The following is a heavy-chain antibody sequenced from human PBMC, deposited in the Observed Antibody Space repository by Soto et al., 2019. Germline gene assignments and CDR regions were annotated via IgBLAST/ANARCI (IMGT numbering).Heavy chain of an antibody. V-gene: IGHV1-18*01. J-gene: IGHJ4*02. CDR1: GYTFTSYG. D-gene: IGHD3-3*01. CDR3: ARTVRSGLRFLEWYNY. Sequence: QVQLVQSGAEVKKPGASVKVSCKASGYTFTSYGISWVRQAPGQGLEWMGWIRAYNGNTNYAQKLQGRVTMTTDTSTSTAYMELRSLRSDDTAVYYCARTVRSGLRFLEWYNYWGQGTLVTVSS. CDR2: IRAYNGNT.